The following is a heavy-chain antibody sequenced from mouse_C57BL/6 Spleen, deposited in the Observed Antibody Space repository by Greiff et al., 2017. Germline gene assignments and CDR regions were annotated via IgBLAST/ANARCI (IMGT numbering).Heavy chain of an antibody. V-gene: IGHV5-6*01. CDR1: GFTFSSYG. Sequence: DVHLVESGGDLVKPGGSLKLSCAASGFTFSSYGMSWVRQTPDKRLEWVATISSGGSYTYYPDSVKGRFTISRDNAKNTLYLQMSSLKSEDTAMYYCARQTTVVDYYAMDYWGQGTSVTVSS. J-gene: IGHJ4*01. CDR3: ARQTTVVDYYAMDY. CDR2: ISSGGSYT. D-gene: IGHD1-1*01.